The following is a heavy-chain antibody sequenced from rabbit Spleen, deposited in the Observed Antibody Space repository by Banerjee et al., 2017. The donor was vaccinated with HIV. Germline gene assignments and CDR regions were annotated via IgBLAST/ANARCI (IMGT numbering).Heavy chain of an antibody. CDR1: GFDFRRYYL. V-gene: IGHV1S45*01. CDR2: IDVGEGNT. D-gene: IGHD6-1*01. CDR3: ARGDVSYVQNL. J-gene: IGHJ4*01. Sequence: QEQVKETGGGLVQPGGSLALSCKASGFDFRRYYLSWVRQAPGKGLEWIGIIDVGEGNTDYASWAKGRFTVTKTSSTTVTLQMPSLTAADTATYFCARGDVSYVQNLWGQGTLVTVS.